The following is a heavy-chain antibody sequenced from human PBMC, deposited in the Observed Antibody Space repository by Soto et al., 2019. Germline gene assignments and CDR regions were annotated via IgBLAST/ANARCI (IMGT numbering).Heavy chain of an antibody. CDR2: ISSSGTTI. V-gene: IGHV3-48*03. Sequence: EVQLVESGGGLVQPGGSLRLSCAASGFTFRSYEMNWVRQAPGKGLEWISYISSSGTTIYYAGSVKGRFTISRDNAKNSLYLQMNSLRAEDTALYYCARCTVTYSRGMDVWGQGTTVTVSS. D-gene: IGHD4-17*01. CDR3: ARCTVTYSRGMDV. J-gene: IGHJ6*02. CDR1: GFTFRSYE.